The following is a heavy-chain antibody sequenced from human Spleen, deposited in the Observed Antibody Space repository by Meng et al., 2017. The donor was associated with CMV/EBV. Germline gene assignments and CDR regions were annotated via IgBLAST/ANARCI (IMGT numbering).Heavy chain of an antibody. D-gene: IGHD1-1*01. CDR1: GYTFSSYW. CDR3: ARVRSTEGYGLDV. V-gene: IGHV5-51*01. CDR2: IYPGDSET. Sequence: KVSCKGSGYTFSSYWIGWVRQMPGEGLEWMGIIYPGDSETKYSPSVQGQVTISVDKSTSTTYLQWSSLKASDTAMYFCARVRSTEGYGLDVWGQGTTVTVSS. J-gene: IGHJ6*02.